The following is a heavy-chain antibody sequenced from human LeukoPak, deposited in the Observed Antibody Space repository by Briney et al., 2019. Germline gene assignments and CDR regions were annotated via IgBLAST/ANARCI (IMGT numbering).Heavy chain of an antibody. Sequence: HPGGSLRLSCAASGLTFSRFWMSWVRQAPGKGLERVANINENGNEKYYVDSVKGRFTVSRDNAKNSLYLQINSLRAEDTAVYFCARGTYSGYDSSFDYWGQGTLVTVSS. CDR2: INENGNEK. V-gene: IGHV3-7*01. J-gene: IGHJ4*02. CDR3: ARGTYSGYDSSFDY. D-gene: IGHD5-12*01. CDR1: GLTFSRFW.